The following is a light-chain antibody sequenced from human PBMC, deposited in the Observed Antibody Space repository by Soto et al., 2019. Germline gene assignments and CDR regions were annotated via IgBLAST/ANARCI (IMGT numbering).Light chain of an antibody. V-gene: IGKV3-15*01. CDR1: QSVRSN. J-gene: IGKJ2*01. CDR2: GAS. CDR3: QQYDHWPPYT. Sequence: EIVLTQSPATLSSFPGDRVTLSCRASQSVRSNLAWYQQKPGRAPRLLMYGASNRVTGVPARFSGSGSGTDFTLTISSVQSEDFAIYYCQQYDHWPPYTFGQGTKVDI.